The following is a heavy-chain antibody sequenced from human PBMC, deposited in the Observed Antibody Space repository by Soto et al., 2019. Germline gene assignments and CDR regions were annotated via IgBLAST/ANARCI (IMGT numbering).Heavy chain of an antibody. V-gene: IGHV3-9*01. Sequence: PGGSLRLSCAASGFTFDDYAMHWVRQAPGKGLEWVSGISWNSGSIGYADSVKGRFTISRDNSKNTLYLQMNSLRAEDTAVYYCAKGSRDFWSGPNYYDYGMDVWGQGTKVTVSS. J-gene: IGHJ6*02. CDR3: AKGSRDFWSGPNYYDYGMDV. CDR2: ISWNSGSI. D-gene: IGHD3-3*01. CDR1: GFTFDDYA.